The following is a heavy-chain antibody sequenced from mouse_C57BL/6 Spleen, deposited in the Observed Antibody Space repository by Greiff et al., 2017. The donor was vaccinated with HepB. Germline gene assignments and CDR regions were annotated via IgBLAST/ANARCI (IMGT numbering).Heavy chain of an antibody. Sequence: EVKLMESGGGLVQSGRSLRLSCATSGFTFSDFYMEWVRQAPGKGLEWIAASRNKANDYTTEYSASVKGRFIVSRDTSQSILYLQMNALRAEDTAIYYCARDFMDWGQGTLVTVSA. D-gene: IGHD1-2*01. J-gene: IGHJ3*01. CDR1: GFTFSDFY. CDR2: SRNKANDYTT. CDR3: ARDFMD. V-gene: IGHV7-1*01.